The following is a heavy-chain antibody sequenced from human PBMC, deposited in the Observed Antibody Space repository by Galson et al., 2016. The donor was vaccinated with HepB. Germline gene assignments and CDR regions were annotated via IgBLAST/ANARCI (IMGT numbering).Heavy chain of an antibody. D-gene: IGHD6-13*01. V-gene: IGHV3-48*02. CDR3: ARDSGVSGADDY. CDR1: GFTFSSYA. CDR2: IGRSSTPI. J-gene: IGHJ4*02. Sequence: SLRLSCATSGFTFSSYAMTWVRQAPGKGLGWVSYIGRSSTPIYYGDSVKGRFTISRDNAENSLYLQMNSLRDEDTAVYYCARDSGVSGADDYWGQGTLVIVSS.